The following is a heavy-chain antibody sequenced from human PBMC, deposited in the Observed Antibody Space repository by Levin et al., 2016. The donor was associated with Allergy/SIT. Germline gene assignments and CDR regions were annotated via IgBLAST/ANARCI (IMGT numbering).Heavy chain of an antibody. Sequence: GESLKISCAASGFTFSSYAMHWVRQAPGKGLEWVAVISYDGSNKYYADSVKGRFTISRDNSKNTLYLQMNSLRAEDTAVYYCARDMTTGVYYYYYGMDVWGQGTTVTAP. D-gene: IGHD4-23*01. J-gene: IGHJ6*02. CDR2: ISYDGSNK. CDR3: ARDMTTGVYYYYYGMDV. V-gene: IGHV3-30-3*01. CDR1: GFTFSSYA.